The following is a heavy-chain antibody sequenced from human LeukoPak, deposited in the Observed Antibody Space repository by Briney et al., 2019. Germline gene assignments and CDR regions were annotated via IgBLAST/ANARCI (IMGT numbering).Heavy chain of an antibody. CDR3: ARTRRDGYKDY. J-gene: IGHJ4*02. CDR1: GFTFSGYA. Sequence: GGSLRLSCTASGFTFSGYAMSQVRQAPGRGLEWVSVIYSGGSTYYADFVKGRFTSSRDSSKNTLYLQMNSLRAEDTAVYYCARTRRDGYKDYWGQGTLVTVSS. V-gene: IGHV3-53*01. CDR2: IYSGGST. D-gene: IGHD5-24*01.